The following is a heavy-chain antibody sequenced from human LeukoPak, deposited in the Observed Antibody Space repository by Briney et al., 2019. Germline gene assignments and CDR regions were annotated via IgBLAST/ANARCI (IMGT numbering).Heavy chain of an antibody. CDR1: GYSFTSYW. D-gene: IGHD2-2*01. Sequence: GESLKISCKGFGYSFTSYWIAWVRPMPGKGLEWMGIIYPGDSDTRYSPSFQGQVTISGDKSISTVYLQWSSLKASDTAMYYCARVDLSCSSTSCYSFDCWGQGTLVTVS. CDR3: ARVDLSCSSTSCYSFDC. V-gene: IGHV5-51*01. J-gene: IGHJ4*02. CDR2: IYPGDSDT.